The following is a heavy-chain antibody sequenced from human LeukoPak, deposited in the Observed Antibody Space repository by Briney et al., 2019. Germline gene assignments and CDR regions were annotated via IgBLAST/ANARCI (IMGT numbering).Heavy chain of an antibody. CDR3: ASGELRPPPRWYYYMDV. D-gene: IGHD1-26*01. Sequence: SETLSLTCAVYGGSFSGYYWSWIRQPPGKGLEWIGEINHSGSTNYNPSLKSRVTISVDTSKNQFSLKLSSVTAADTAVYYCASGELRPPPRWYYYMDVWGKGTTVTVSS. J-gene: IGHJ6*03. CDR2: INHSGST. CDR1: GGSFSGYY. V-gene: IGHV4-34*01.